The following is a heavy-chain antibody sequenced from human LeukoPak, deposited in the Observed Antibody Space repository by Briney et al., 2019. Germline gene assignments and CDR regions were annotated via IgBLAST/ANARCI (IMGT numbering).Heavy chain of an antibody. V-gene: IGHV4-61*02. J-gene: IGHJ4*02. CDR1: GDSISSGNYY. D-gene: IGHD1-1*01. Sequence: SETLSLTCTVSGDSISSGNYYWSWIRQPAGKGLEWIGRIYISGTTTTTYNSSLKSRLTISIDTSKNQFSLRLSSVTAADTAVYYCASAWRGLTGIDKRGYYFDCWGQGTLVTVAS. CDR3: ASAWRGLTGIDKRGYYFDC. CDR2: IYISGTTTT.